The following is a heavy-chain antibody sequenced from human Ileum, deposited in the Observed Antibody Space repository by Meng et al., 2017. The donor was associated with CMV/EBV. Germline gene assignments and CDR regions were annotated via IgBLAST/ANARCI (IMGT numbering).Heavy chain of an antibody. CDR2: ISGSGGST. V-gene: IGHV3-23*01. D-gene: IGHD3-22*01. CDR3: AKTQADSPLYYYGMDV. J-gene: IGHJ6*02. Sequence: GGSLRLSCAASGFTFSSYGMHWVRQAPGKGLEWVSAISGSGGSTYYADSVKGRFTISRDNSKNTLYLQMNSLRAEDTAVYYCAKTQADSPLYYYGMDVWGQGTTVTVSS. CDR1: GFTFSSYG.